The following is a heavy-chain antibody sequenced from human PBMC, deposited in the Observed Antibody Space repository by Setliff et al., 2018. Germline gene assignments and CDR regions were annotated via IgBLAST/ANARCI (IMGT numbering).Heavy chain of an antibody. CDR2: IYYRGDT. V-gene: IGHV4-39*01. CDR3: AIGGGYCDFFDCFPFDN. D-gene: IGHD3-16*01. Sequence: NPSETLSLTCTVSGGSISSGVYYWAWIRQPPGKGLEWIERIYYRGDTYYNASLKSRLTLSVDTSKNQVSLNLNSVTAADTALYYCAIGGGYCDFFDCFPFDNWGQGFLVTVSS. J-gene: IGHJ4*02. CDR1: GGSISSGVYY.